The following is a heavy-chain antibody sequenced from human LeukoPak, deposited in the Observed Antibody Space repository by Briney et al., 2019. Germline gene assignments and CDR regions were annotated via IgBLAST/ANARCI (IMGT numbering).Heavy chain of an antibody. V-gene: IGHV5-51*01. CDR1: GYSFTNYW. CDR3: ARSVGYNGAPYYYFDY. Sequence: GESLKISCKGSGYSFTNYWIGWVRQMPGKGLEWMGIIYPGDSDTRYSPSFQGQVTISADKSISTAYLQWSSLKASDTAMYYCARSVGYNGAPYYYFDYWGQGTLVTVSS. D-gene: IGHD5-24*01. J-gene: IGHJ4*02. CDR2: IYPGDSDT.